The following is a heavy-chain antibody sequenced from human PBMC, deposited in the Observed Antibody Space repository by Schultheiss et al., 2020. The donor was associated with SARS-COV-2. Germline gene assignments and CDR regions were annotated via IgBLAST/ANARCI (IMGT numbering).Heavy chain of an antibody. Sequence: GESLKISCAASGFTFSSYAMSWVRQAPGKGLEWVSAISGSGGSTYYADSVKGRFTISRDNSKNTLYLQMNSLKTEDTAVYYCTTILRDAFDIWGQGTMVTVSS. V-gene: IGHV3-23*01. CDR3: TTILRDAFDI. J-gene: IGHJ3*02. CDR2: ISGSGGST. D-gene: IGHD2-15*01. CDR1: GFTFSSYA.